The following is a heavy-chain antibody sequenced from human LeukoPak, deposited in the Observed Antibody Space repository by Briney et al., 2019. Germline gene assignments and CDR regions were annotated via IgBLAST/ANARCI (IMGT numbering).Heavy chain of an antibody. Sequence: GGSLRLSCAASGFIFPNAWMNWVCQAPGKGLEWVGRIRSNSDGGTIDYAAPVKGRFTLSRDDSKTTLYLQMNSLQTEDTAVYYCATDFYDSTWGQGTLVTVSS. J-gene: IGHJ5*02. D-gene: IGHD3-22*01. CDR3: ATDFYDST. CDR2: IRSNSDGGTI. CDR1: GFIFPNAW. V-gene: IGHV3-15*07.